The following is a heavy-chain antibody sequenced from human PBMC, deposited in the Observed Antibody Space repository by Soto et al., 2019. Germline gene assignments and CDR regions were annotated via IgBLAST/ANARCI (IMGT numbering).Heavy chain of an antibody. V-gene: IGHV4-59*01. CDR3: AGVNRLGYCSGGSCYSVGWFDP. Sequence: QVQLQESGPGLVKPSETLSLTCTVSGGSISSYYWSWIRQPPGKGLEWIGYIYYSGSTNYNPSLNSRVTISVDTSKNQFSLKLSSVTAADTAVYYCAGVNRLGYCSGGSCYSVGWFDPWGQGTLVTVSS. D-gene: IGHD2-15*01. CDR2: IYYSGST. J-gene: IGHJ5*02. CDR1: GGSISSYY.